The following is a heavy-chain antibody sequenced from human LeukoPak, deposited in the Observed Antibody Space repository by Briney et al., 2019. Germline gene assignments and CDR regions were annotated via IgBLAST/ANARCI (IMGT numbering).Heavy chain of an antibody. CDR3: AREDYQDYIGAIDI. V-gene: IGHV4-30-2*01. Sequence: PSQTLSLTCTVSGGSISSGGYYWSWIRQPPGKGLEWIGYIYHSGSTYYNPSLKSRVTISVDRSKNQFSLKLSSVTAADTAVYYCAREDYQDYIGAIDIWGQGTMVIVSS. CDR2: IYHSGST. D-gene: IGHD4-11*01. CDR1: GGSISSGGYY. J-gene: IGHJ3*02.